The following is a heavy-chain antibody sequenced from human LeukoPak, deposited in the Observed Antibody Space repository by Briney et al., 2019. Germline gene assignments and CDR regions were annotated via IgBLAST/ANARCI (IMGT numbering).Heavy chain of an antibody. Sequence: GGSLRLSCAASGFTFSSYAMHWVRQAPGKGLEWVSAISGSGDSTYYGDSVKGRFTISRDNSKNTLYLQMNSLRAEDTAVYFCARGTNYYDSTGMSDWGQGTLVTVSS. CDR2: ISGSGDST. V-gene: IGHV3-23*01. CDR1: GFTFSSYA. J-gene: IGHJ4*02. CDR3: ARGTNYYDSTGMSD. D-gene: IGHD3-22*01.